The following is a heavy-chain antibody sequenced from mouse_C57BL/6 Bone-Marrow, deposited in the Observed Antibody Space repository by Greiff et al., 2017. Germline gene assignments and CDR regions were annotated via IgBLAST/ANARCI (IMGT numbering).Heavy chain of an antibody. D-gene: IGHD2-4*01. CDR1: GFTFSSYG. CDR3: ARHRLRVFAY. Sequence: DVQLLQSGGDLVKPGGSLKLSCAASGFTFSSYGMSWVRQTPDQRLEWVATISTGGCYTYYPASVKGRVTISRDNAKNTLYLQMSSLKSEDTAMYYCARHRLRVFAYWGQGTLVTVSA. V-gene: IGHV5-6*01. J-gene: IGHJ3*01. CDR2: ISTGGCYT.